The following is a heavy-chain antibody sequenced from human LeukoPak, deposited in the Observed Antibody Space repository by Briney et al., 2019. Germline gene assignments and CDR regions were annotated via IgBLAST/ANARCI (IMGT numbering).Heavy chain of an antibody. Sequence: GASVKVSCKASGGTFSRYGINWVRQAPGQGLEWMGGIIPIFGAANYAQKFQGRVTITADESTSTAYMELSSLRSEDTAVYYCAREGGGGQLGTFDYWGQGTLVTVSS. CDR2: IIPIFGAA. CDR1: GGTFSRYG. V-gene: IGHV1-69*01. D-gene: IGHD1-1*01. CDR3: AREGGGGQLGTFDY. J-gene: IGHJ4*02.